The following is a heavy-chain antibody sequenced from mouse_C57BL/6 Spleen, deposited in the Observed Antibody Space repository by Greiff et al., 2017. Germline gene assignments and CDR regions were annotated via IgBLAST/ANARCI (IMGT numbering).Heavy chain of an antibody. V-gene: IGHV1-19*01. D-gene: IGHD1-1*01. CDR1: GYTFTDYY. Sequence: EVQLQQSGPVLVKPGASVKMSCKASGYTFTDYYMNWVKQSHGKSLEWIGVLNPYNGGTSYNQKFKGKATLTVDKSSSTAYMELNSLTSEDAAVEYCARGGYGSSYAWFAYWGQGTLVTVSA. CDR3: ARGGYGSSYAWFAY. J-gene: IGHJ3*01. CDR2: LNPYNGGT.